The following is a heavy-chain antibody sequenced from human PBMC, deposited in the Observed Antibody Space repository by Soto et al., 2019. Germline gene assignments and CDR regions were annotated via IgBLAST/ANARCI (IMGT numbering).Heavy chain of an antibody. D-gene: IGHD1-26*01. Sequence: EVQLVESGGGLVKPGGSLRLSCAASGFTFSNAWMSWVRQAPGKGLEWVGRIRSKTDGGTTDYAAPVKGRFTISRDDSEDTLYLQMNSLKTEDTAVYYCKWDLESSDPWGQGTLVTVSS. CDR1: GFTFSNAW. J-gene: IGHJ5*02. CDR2: IRSKTDGGTT. V-gene: IGHV3-15*01. CDR3: KWDLESSDP.